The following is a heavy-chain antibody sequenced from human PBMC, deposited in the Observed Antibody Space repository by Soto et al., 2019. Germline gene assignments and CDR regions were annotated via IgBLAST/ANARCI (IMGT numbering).Heavy chain of an antibody. D-gene: IGHD3-3*01. CDR3: ARVRDFWSGYYPSFFDY. J-gene: IGHJ4*02. Sequence: SETLSLTCTVSGGSISSYYWSWIRQPPGKGLEWIGYIYYSGSTNYNPSLKSRVTISVDTSKNQFSLKLSSVTAADAAVYYCARVRDFWSGYYPSFFDYWGQGTLVTVSS. CDR1: GGSISSYY. CDR2: IYYSGST. V-gene: IGHV4-59*01.